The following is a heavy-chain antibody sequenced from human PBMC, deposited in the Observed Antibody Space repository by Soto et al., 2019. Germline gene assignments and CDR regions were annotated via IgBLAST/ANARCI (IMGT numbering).Heavy chain of an antibody. Sequence: PGESLKISCKGSGYSFTSYWIGWVRQMPGKGLEWMGIIYPGDSDTRYSPSFQGQVTISADKSISTAYLQWSSLKASDTAMYYCARHPLDSSCWYPPDYWGQGTLVTVS. CDR2: IYPGDSDT. V-gene: IGHV5-51*01. J-gene: IGHJ4*02. CDR1: GYSFTSYW. D-gene: IGHD6-19*01. CDR3: ARHPLDSSCWYPPDY.